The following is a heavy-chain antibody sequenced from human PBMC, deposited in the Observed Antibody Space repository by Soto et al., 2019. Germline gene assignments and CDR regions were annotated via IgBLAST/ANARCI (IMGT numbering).Heavy chain of an antibody. CDR1: GYNFSNYW. D-gene: IGHD5-12*01. V-gene: IGHV5-10-1*01. CDR3: AREVRGYEGFIDY. J-gene: IGHJ4*02. CDR2: IDPSDSYI. Sequence: PGESLKISCKGSGYNFSNYWLSCVRQMPGKGLEWMVQIDPSDSYINYSPPFQGHVTISVDKSITTAHVEWRSLKASDTAIYYCAREVRGYEGFIDYWGQGTLVTVSS.